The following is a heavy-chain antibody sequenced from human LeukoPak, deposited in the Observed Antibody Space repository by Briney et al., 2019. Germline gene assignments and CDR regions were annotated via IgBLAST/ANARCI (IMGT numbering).Heavy chain of an antibody. D-gene: IGHD2-2*02. V-gene: IGHV4-39*01. CDR1: GGSISSSSYY. J-gene: IGHJ4*02. CDR3: ASTRGGYCSSTSCYRLGY. Sequence: SETLSLTCTVSGGSISSSSYYWGWIRQPPGKGLEWIGSIYYSGSTYYNPSLKSRVTISVDTSMNQFSLKLSSVTAADTAVYYCASTRGGYCSSTSCYRLGYWGQGTLVTVSS. CDR2: IYYSGST.